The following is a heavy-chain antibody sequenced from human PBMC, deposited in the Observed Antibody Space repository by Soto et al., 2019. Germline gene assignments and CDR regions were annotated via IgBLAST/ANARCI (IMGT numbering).Heavy chain of an antibody. D-gene: IGHD3-16*01. CDR3: ARGPPFH. V-gene: IGHV4-39*07. CDR2: LYYSGST. J-gene: IGHJ4*02. CDR1: GGSISSSSYY. Sequence: PSETLSLTCTVSGGSISSSSYYWGWIRQPPGKGLEWIGSLYYSGSTYYNPSLKSRVTISVDRSKNQFSLKLSSVTAADTAVYYCARGPPFHWGQGTLVTVSS.